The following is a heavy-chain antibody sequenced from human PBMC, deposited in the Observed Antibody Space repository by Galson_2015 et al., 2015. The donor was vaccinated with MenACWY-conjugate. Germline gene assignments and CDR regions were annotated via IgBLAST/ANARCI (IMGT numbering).Heavy chain of an antibody. J-gene: IGHJ4*02. CDR2: IKQGGSEK. CDR3: ARIAAAVTEHYFDY. CDR1: GFTLGTSW. D-gene: IGHD6-13*01. Sequence: SLRLSCAASGFTLGTSWMSWVRQAPGKGLEWVANIKQGGSEKYYVDSVKGRFAISRDNAKSSLYLQMNSLRAEDTAVYYCARIAAAVTEHYFDYWGQGTLVTVSS. V-gene: IGHV3-7*01.